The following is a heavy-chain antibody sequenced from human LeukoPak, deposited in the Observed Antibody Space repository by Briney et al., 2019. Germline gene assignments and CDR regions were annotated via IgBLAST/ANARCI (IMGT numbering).Heavy chain of an antibody. CDR3: ARWSSGGDY. CDR2: IYYSGST. CDR1: GGSISGSY. Sequence: SETLSLTCTVSGGSISGSYWSWIRQPPGKGLEWIGYIYYSGSTNYNPSLKSRVTISVDTSKNQFSLKLSSVTAADTAVYYCARWSSGGDYWGQGTLVTVSS. D-gene: IGHD6-19*01. V-gene: IGHV4-59*01. J-gene: IGHJ4*02.